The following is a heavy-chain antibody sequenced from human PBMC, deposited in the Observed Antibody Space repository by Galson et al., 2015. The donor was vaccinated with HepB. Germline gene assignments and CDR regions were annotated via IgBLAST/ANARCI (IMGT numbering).Heavy chain of an antibody. CDR1: GFTFSSYG. V-gene: IGHV3-33*01. J-gene: IGHJ4*02. CDR2: IWYDGSNK. D-gene: IGHD2-2*01. CDR3: ARDCSSTSCYRWFY. Sequence: SLRLSCAASGFTFSSYGMHWVRQAPGKGLEWVAVIWYDGSNKYYADSVKGRFTISRDNSKNTLYLRMNSLRAEDTAVYYCARDCSSTSCYRWFYWGQGTLVTVSS.